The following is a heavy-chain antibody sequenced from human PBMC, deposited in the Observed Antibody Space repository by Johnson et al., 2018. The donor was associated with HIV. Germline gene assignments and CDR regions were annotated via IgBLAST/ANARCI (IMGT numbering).Heavy chain of an antibody. Sequence: QVQLVESGGGLVKPGGSLRLSCVASGFTFSDYYMTWIRQAPRKGLEWVSYISSSGSTIYYADSVKGRFTISRDNARNSLFLQMNSLRAEDTAVYYCARIPGSGWEHDVFDFRGQGTMVTVSS. CDR2: ISSSGSTI. CDR1: GFTFSDYY. CDR3: ARIPGSGWEHDVFDF. V-gene: IGHV3-11*04. J-gene: IGHJ3*01. D-gene: IGHD6-19*01.